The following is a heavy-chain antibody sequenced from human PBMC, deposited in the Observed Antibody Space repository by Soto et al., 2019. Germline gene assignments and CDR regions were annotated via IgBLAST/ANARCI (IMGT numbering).Heavy chain of an antibody. J-gene: IGHJ4*02. CDR3: AKDSVGTNWDY. CDR1: GFTSSNYA. V-gene: IGHV3-23*01. CDR2: ISGSGRTT. D-gene: IGHD7-27*01. Sequence: EVQLLESGGGLVQPGGSLRLSCAASGFTSSNYAMSWVRQPPGKGLEWVSTISGSGRTTYYTDSVKGRFTISRDNSKNTLYLQMSSLRAEDTAVYYWAKDSVGTNWDYWGQGALVTVSS.